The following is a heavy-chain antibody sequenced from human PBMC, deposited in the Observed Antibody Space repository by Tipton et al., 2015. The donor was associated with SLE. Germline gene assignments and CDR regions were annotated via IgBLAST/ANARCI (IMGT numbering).Heavy chain of an antibody. V-gene: IGHV4-59*11. CDR1: GASISSHY. J-gene: IGHJ4*02. Sequence: GASISSHYWNWIRQSPGKGLEWIGYTHNSGSTNYNPSLKSRVTISLDTSRNQLSLKLSSVTAADTAVYYCARGSVVADDYWGQGTLVTVSS. D-gene: IGHD2-15*01. CDR2: THNSGST. CDR3: ARGSVVADDY.